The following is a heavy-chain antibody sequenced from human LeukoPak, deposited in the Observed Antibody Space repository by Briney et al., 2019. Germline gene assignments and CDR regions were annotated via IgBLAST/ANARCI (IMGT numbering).Heavy chain of an antibody. J-gene: IGHJ4*02. CDR1: GFTFSSYG. CDR2: IWYDGSNK. D-gene: IGHD3-3*01. CDR3: ARDQRARNYDFWSGLDY. V-gene: IGHV3-33*01. Sequence: GGSLRLSCAASGFTFSSYGMHWVRQAPGKGPEWVAVIWYDGSNKYYADSVKGRFTISRDNSKNTLYLQMNSLRAEDTAVYYCARDQRARNYDFWSGLDYWGQGTLVTVSS.